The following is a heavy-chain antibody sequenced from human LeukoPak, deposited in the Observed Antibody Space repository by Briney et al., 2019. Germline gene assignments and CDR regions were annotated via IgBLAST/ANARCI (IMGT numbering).Heavy chain of an antibody. CDR1: GYTFTSYG. J-gene: IGHJ1*01. CDR3: ARVYCSSTSCYPEYFQH. V-gene: IGHV1-18*01. D-gene: IGHD2-2*01. Sequence: ASVKVSCKASGYTFTSYGISWVRQAPGQGLEWIGWISAYNGNTNYAQKLQGRVTMTTDTSTSTAYMELRSLRSDDTAVYYCARVYCSSTSCYPEYFQHWGQGTLVTVSS. CDR2: ISAYNGNT.